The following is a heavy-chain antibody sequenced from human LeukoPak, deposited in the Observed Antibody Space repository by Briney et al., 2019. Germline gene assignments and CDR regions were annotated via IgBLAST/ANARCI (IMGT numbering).Heavy chain of an antibody. Sequence: GGSLRLSCAASGFTFSSYSMNWVRQAPGKGLEWVSYISSSSSTIYYADSVKGRFTISRDNAKNSPYLQMNSLRAEDTAVYYCARDRRPDFDYWGQGTLVTVSS. CDR3: ARDRRPDFDY. V-gene: IGHV3-48*01. CDR2: ISSSSSTI. CDR1: GFTFSSYS. J-gene: IGHJ4*02.